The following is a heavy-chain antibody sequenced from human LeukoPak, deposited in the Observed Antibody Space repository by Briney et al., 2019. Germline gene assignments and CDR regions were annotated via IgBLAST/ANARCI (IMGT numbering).Heavy chain of an antibody. Sequence: GGSLRLSCTSSGFTLCDYVLNWVRQAPGKGLEWVGFIRIKTYGDGKTTEYAASVRGRFTISRDDSKNIAYLQMNSLRTEDTGVYYRARGLNGPLQIYYWGQGTLVTVSS. CDR3: ARGLNGPLQIYY. V-gene: IGHV3-49*04. CDR1: GFTLCDYV. J-gene: IGHJ4*02. CDR2: IRIKTYGDGKTT. D-gene: IGHD2-15*01.